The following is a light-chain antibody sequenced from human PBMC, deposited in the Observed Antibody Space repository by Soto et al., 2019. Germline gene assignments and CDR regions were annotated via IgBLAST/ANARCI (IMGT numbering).Light chain of an antibody. CDR3: QLRSNLHPYT. J-gene: IGKJ2*01. CDR1: QSFSSY. CDR2: DSS. Sequence: EIVLTQSPATLSWSPGERATLSCRASQSFSSYLAWYQQKPGHAPRLLIYDSSHRATGIPARFSGIGSGTDFTLTISSLEPEDFAVYCRQLRSNLHPYTFGQGTKLEIK. V-gene: IGKV3-11*01.